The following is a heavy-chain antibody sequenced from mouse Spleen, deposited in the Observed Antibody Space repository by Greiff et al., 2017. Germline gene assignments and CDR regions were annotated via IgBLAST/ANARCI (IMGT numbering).Heavy chain of an antibody. CDR1: GYSFTGYY. D-gene: IGHD1-1*01. V-gene: IGHV1-42*01. J-gene: IGHJ4*01. Sequence: EVQLQQSGPELVKPGASVKISCKASGYSFTGYYMNWVKQSPEKSLEWIGEINPSTGGTTYNQKFKAKATLTVDKSSSTAYMQLNSLTSEDSAVYYCAIKRDYYGRSGGAMDYWGQRTSGNGS. CDR2: INPSTGGT. CDR3: AIKRDYYGRSGGAMDY.